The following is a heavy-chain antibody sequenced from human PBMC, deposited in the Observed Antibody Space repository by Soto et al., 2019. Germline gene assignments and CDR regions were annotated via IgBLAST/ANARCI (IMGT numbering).Heavy chain of an antibody. CDR1: GFTFSSYG. CDR3: ARDRAIKYSSSSRYYYYYGMYV. CDR2: IWYDGSNK. Sequence: QVQLVESGGGVVQPGRSLRLSCAASGFTFSSYGMHWVRQAPGKGLEWVAVIWYDGSNKYYADSVKGRFTISRDNSKNTLYMQMNSLRAEDTAVYYCARDRAIKYSSSSRYYYYYGMYVWGQGTTVTVSS. D-gene: IGHD6-6*01. V-gene: IGHV3-33*01. J-gene: IGHJ6*02.